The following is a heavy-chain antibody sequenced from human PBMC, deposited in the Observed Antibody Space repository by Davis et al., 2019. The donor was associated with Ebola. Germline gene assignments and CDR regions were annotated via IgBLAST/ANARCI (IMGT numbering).Heavy chain of an antibody. CDR1: GYSFTSYW. CDR2: IYPGDSDT. J-gene: IGHJ3*02. Sequence: GESLKISCKGSGYSFTSYWIGWVRQMPGKGLEWMGIIYPGDSDTRYSPSFQGQVTISADKFISTAHLQWTSLKTSDTAMYYCARKRILWEEGAFDIWGQGTMVTVSS. CDR3: ARKRILWEEGAFDI. V-gene: IGHV5-51*01. D-gene: IGHD2-15*01.